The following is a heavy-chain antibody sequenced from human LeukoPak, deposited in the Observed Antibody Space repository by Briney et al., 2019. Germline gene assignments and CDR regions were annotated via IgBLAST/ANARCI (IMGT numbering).Heavy chain of an antibody. Sequence: ASVTVSCKSSGYTVTSYGISWVRQAAGQGLEWMGWISAYNGNTNYAQKLQGRVTMTTDTSTSTGYMELRSLRSDDTAVYYCARGRGYSSSSAVVYWGQGTLVTVSS. CDR1: GYTVTSYG. CDR2: ISAYNGNT. J-gene: IGHJ4*02. V-gene: IGHV1-18*01. D-gene: IGHD6-6*01. CDR3: ARGRGYSSSSAVVY.